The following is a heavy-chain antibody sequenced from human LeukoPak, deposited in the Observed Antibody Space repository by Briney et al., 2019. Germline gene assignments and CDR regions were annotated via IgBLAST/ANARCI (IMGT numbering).Heavy chain of an antibody. CDR1: GYTFTGYY. CDR3: ARDLFGSRVGYYMDV. V-gene: IGHV1-2*02. CDR2: INPNSGGT. D-gene: IGHD2-15*01. J-gene: IGHJ6*03. Sequence: ASVKVSCKASGYTFTGYYMHWVRQAPGQGLEWMGWINPNSGGTNYAQKFQGRVTMTRDTFISTAYMELSRLRSDDTAVYYCARDLFGSRVGYYMDVWGKGTTVTVSS.